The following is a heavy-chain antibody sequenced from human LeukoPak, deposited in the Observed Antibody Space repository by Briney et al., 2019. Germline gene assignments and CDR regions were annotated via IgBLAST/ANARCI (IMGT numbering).Heavy chain of an antibody. J-gene: IGHJ4*02. CDR2: RDKSGRS. V-gene: IGHV4-59*01. CDR3: AGGVAVVGGADY. Sequence: SETLSLTCTVSGASIRSYYWSWIRQAPGKGLEWIGYRDKSGRSKFNPSLESRVTISVDTSENQFSLKLTSVSAADTAVYYCAGGVAVVGGADYWGQGTLVTVSS. D-gene: IGHD6-13*01. CDR1: GASIRSYY.